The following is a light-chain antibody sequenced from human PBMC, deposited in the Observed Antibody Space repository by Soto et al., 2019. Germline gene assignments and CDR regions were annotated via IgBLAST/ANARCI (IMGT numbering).Light chain of an antibody. CDR3: QQYNTYPRT. J-gene: IGKJ1*01. CDR1: QGIRNY. Sequence: DIQMTQSPSSLSASVGDRVTITCRASQGIRNYLAWFQQKPGKAPKSLISATFNLQIGVPSRFNGSGSGTDFTLTISSLQTEDFATYFCQQYNTYPRTFGQGTKGEIK. CDR2: ATF. V-gene: IGKV1-16*01.